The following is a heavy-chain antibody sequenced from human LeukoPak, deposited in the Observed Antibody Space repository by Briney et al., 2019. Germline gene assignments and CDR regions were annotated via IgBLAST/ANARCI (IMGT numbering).Heavy chain of an antibody. CDR3: AKHTMVTFWEDWFDP. D-gene: IGHD3-10*01. CDR1: GFTFSSYA. V-gene: IGHV3-23*01. CDR2: ISGSGGST. Sequence: QSGGSLRLSCAASGFTFSSYAMSWVRQAPGKGLEWVSAISGSGGSTYYADSVKGRFTISRDNSKNTLYLQMNSLRAEDTAVYYCAKHTMVTFWEDWFDPWGQGTLVTVSS. J-gene: IGHJ5*02.